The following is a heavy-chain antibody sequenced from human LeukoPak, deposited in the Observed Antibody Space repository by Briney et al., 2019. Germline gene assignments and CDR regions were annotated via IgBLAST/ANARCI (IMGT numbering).Heavy chain of an antibody. D-gene: IGHD6-19*01. J-gene: IGHJ4*02. CDR1: GYTFTDYY. CDR2: INPNSGGT. V-gene: IGHV1-2*02. CDR3: ARDNSWSQRSLAASVSSGWFYEKEDFDY. Sequence: RASVKVSCKASGYTFTDYYIHWVRQAPGQGLEWVGWINPNSGGTNYAQKFQGRVTMTRDTSISTAYVELRSLRSDDTAVYYCARDNSWSQRSLAASVSSGWFYEKEDFDYWGQGTLVTVSS.